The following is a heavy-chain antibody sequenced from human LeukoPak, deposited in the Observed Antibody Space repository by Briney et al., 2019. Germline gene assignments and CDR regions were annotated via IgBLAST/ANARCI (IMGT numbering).Heavy chain of an antibody. J-gene: IGHJ4*02. Sequence: ASVKVSCKASGYTFTGYYMRWVRQAPGQGLEWMGWINPNSGGTNYAQKFQGRVTMTRDTSISTAYMELSRLRSDDTAVYYCAKGYCSSTSCPIDYWGQGTLVTVSS. CDR3: AKGYCSSTSCPIDY. CDR2: INPNSGGT. D-gene: IGHD2-2*01. CDR1: GYTFTGYY. V-gene: IGHV1-2*02.